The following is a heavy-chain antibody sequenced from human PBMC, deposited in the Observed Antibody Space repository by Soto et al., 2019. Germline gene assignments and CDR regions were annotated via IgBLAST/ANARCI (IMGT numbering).Heavy chain of an antibody. CDR1: GFTFSDYS. D-gene: IGHD3-9*01. J-gene: IGHJ6*02. CDR3: ARDNFARMDV. Sequence: GGSLRLSCAASGFTFSDYSMNWVRQAPGKGLEWVSSISSSSSYIYYADSVTGRFTISRDNAKNSLYLQMNSLRAEDTAVYYCARDNFARMDVWGQGTTVTVSS. V-gene: IGHV3-21*01. CDR2: ISSSSSYI.